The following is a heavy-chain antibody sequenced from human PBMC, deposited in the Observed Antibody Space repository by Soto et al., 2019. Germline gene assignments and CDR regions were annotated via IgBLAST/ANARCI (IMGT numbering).Heavy chain of an antibody. CDR2: VYYSGST. Sequence: QVQLQESGPGLVKPSQTLSLTCTVSGGSISSGGYYWSWIRQHPGKGLEWIGYVYYSGSTYYNPSLKSRVTISVDTSKNRFSLKLSSVTAADTAVYDCARVCGGDCHHGMDVWGQGTTVTVSS. V-gene: IGHV4-31*03. CDR3: ARVCGGDCHHGMDV. CDR1: GGSISSGGYY. J-gene: IGHJ6*02. D-gene: IGHD2-21*02.